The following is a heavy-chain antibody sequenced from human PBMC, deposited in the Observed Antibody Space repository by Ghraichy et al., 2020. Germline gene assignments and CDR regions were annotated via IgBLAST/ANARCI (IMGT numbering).Heavy chain of an antibody. J-gene: IGHJ4*02. CDR3: AKGYCSGGSCYNYFDS. CDR2: ISHSGST. D-gene: IGHD2-15*01. Sequence: ESLNISCAVYGGSFSANYWSWIRQPPGKGLEWIGEISHSGSTNYNPSLKSRVTISVDTSKNQFSLKLSSVTAADTAVYYCAKGYCSGGSCYNYFDSWGQGTLVTVSS. V-gene: IGHV4-34*01. CDR1: GGSFSANY.